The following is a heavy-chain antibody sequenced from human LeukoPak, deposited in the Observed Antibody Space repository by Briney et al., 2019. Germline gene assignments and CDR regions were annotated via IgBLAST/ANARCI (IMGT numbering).Heavy chain of an antibody. D-gene: IGHD2-21*02. CDR1: GGTFSSYA. J-gene: IGHJ6*02. Sequence: ASVQVSCKASGGTFSSYAISWVRQAPGQGLEWMGGIIPIFGTANYAQKFQGRVTITADESTSTAYMELSSLRSEDTAVYYCAREEYTVVTDYYYGMDVWGQGTTVTVSS. CDR2: IIPIFGTA. CDR3: AREEYTVVTDYYYGMDV. V-gene: IGHV1-69*01.